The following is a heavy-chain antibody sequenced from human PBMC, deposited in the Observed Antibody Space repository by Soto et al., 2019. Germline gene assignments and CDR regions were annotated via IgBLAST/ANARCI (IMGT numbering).Heavy chain of an antibody. V-gene: IGHV3-33*06. CDR1: VFTFSSYG. J-gene: IGHJ4*02. CDR3: AKEKDYDYVWGSSRYTSDY. CDR2: IWYDGSNK. D-gene: IGHD3-16*02. Sequence: PGGSLRLSCAASVFTFSSYGMHWVRQAPGKGLEWVAVIWYDGSNKYYADSVKGRFTISRDNSKNTLYLQMNSLRAEDAAIYYCAKEKDYDYVWGSSRYTSDYWGQGTLVTVSS.